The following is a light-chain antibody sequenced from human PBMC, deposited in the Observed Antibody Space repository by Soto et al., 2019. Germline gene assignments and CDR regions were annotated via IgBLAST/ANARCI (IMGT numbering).Light chain of an antibody. CDR3: QQSYSTPRNT. CDR2: AAS. CDR1: QSISSY. J-gene: IGKJ2*01. V-gene: IGKV1-39*01. Sequence: DVQMTQSPSSLSASVGDRVTITCRASQSISSYLNWYQQKPGKATKLLIYAASSLQSGVPSRFSGSGSGTDFTLTISSLQPEDFATYYCQQSYSTPRNTFGQGTKLEIK.